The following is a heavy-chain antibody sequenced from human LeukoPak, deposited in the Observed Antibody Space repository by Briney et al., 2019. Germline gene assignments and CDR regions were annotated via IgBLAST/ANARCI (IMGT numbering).Heavy chain of an antibody. CDR3: ARGSRGGNPRSYYYMDV. V-gene: IGHV4-34*01. D-gene: IGHD4-23*01. J-gene: IGHJ6*03. CDR2: INHSGST. Sequence: PSETLSLTCAVYGGSFSGYYWSWIRQPPGKGLEWIGEINHSGSTNYNPPLKSRVTISVDTSKNQFSLKLSSVTAADTAVYYCARGSRGGNPRSYYYMDVWGKGTTVTVSS. CDR1: GGSFSGYY.